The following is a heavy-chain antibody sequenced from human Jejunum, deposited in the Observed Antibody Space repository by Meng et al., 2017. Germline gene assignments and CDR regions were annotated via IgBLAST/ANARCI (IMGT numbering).Heavy chain of an antibody. CDR1: GYSFSNYG. V-gene: IGHV1-18*01. Sequence: ASSKVSCKASGYSFSNYGISWVRQAPGQGLEWLGWIIVYNGGTNYAQKVQDRVTMTTDTSTSTAYMELRSLRSDDTALYYCARVSVGATSGEYWGQGTLVTVSS. D-gene: IGHD1-26*01. CDR2: IIVYNGGT. J-gene: IGHJ4*02. CDR3: ARVSVGATSGEY.